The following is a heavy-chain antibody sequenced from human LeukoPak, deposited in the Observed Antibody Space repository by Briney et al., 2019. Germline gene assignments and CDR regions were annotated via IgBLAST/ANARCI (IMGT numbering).Heavy chain of an antibody. CDR3: AKGTQDY. J-gene: IGHJ4*02. CDR2: IYYSGST. V-gene: IGHV4-39*07. D-gene: IGHD1-1*01. CDR1: GGSISSSSYY. Sequence: PSETLSLTCAVSGGSISSSSYYWGWIRQPPGKGLEWIGSIYYSGSTYYNPSLKSRVTISVDTSKNQFSLKLSSVTAADTAVYYCAKGTQDYWGQGTLVTVSS.